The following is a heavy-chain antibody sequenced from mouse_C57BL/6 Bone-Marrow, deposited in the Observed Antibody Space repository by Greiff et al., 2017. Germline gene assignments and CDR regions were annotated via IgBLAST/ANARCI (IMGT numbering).Heavy chain of an antibody. Sequence: QVQLQQSGPGLVQPSQSLSITCTVSGFSLTSYGVHWVRQSPGKGLEWLGVIWSGGSTDSTAAFISRLSISKDNSKSQVFFKMNSLQADDTAIYYCARPLIYYGNLYAMDYWGQGTSVTVSS. D-gene: IGHD2-1*01. CDR3: ARPLIYYGNLYAMDY. CDR2: IWSGGST. J-gene: IGHJ4*01. CDR1: GFSLTSYG. V-gene: IGHV2-2*01.